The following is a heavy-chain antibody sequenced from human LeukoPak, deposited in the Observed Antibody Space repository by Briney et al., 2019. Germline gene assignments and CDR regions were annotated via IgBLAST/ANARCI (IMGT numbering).Heavy chain of an antibody. V-gene: IGHV1-8*03. D-gene: IGHD2-2*02. CDR1: GYTFTSYD. CDR2: MNPNSGNT. Sequence: ASVKVSCKASGYTFTSYDINWVRQATGQGLEWMGWMNPNSGNTGYAQKFQGRVTITRNTSISTAYMELSSLRSEDTAVYYCARGGIPADILVGYYYYYMDVWGKGTTVTVSS. J-gene: IGHJ6*03. CDR3: ARGGIPADILVGYYYYYMDV.